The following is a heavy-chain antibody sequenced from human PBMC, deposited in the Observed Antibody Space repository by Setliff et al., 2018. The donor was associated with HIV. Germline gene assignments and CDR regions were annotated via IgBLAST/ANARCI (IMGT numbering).Heavy chain of an antibody. CDR2: INRSGST. V-gene: IGHV4-34*01. Sequence: LSLTCAVYGGSFSSYSWTWIRQPPGKGLEWIGEINRSGSTNYNPSLKSRVTMSVDTSKNQFSLKLNSLIAADTAVYYCARDNSYYYGSGSHYWYGMDVWGQGTTVTVSS. J-gene: IGHJ6*01. CDR1: GGSFSSYS. D-gene: IGHD3-10*01. CDR3: ARDNSYYYGSGSHYWYGMDV.